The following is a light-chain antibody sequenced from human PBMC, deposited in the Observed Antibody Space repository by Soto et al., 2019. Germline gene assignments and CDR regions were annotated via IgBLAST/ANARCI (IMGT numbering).Light chain of an antibody. CDR2: EGS. V-gene: IGLV2-23*01. J-gene: IGLJ2*01. CDR3: CSYAGSTTYVP. Sequence: QSALTQPASVSGSPGQSITISCTGTSSDVGSYNLVSWYQQHPGKAPKLMIYEGSKRPSGVSNRFSGSKSGNTASLTISGLQADDEADYYCCSYAGSTTYVPFGGGTKLTVL. CDR1: SSDVGSYNL.